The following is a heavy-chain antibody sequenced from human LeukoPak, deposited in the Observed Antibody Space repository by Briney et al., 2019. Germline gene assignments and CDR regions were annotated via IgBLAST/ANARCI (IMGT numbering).Heavy chain of an antibody. CDR1: GYTFTSYY. D-gene: IGHD6-25*01. Sequence: EASVKVSCKASGYTFTSYYMHWVRQAPGQGLEWMGWISAYNGNTNYAQKLQGRVTMTTDTSTSTAYMELRSLRSDDTAVYYCARDRSTKAAASGGYWGQGTLVTVSS. CDR3: ARDRSTKAAASGGY. J-gene: IGHJ4*02. V-gene: IGHV1-18*04. CDR2: ISAYNGNT.